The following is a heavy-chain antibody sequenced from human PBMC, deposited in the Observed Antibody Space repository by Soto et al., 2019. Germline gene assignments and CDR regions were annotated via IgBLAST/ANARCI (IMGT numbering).Heavy chain of an antibody. V-gene: IGHV3-30-3*01. CDR3: ARDQRWVIAAAGSYYYYGMNV. CDR2: ISYDGSNK. CDR1: GFTFSSYA. J-gene: IGHJ6*02. Sequence: GGSLRLSCAASGFTFSSYAMHWVRQAPGKRLEWVAVISYDGSNKYYADSLKGRFTISRDNSKNTLYLQMNSLRAEDTAVYYCARDQRWVIAAAGSYYYYGMNVWGQGTTVTVSS. D-gene: IGHD6-13*01.